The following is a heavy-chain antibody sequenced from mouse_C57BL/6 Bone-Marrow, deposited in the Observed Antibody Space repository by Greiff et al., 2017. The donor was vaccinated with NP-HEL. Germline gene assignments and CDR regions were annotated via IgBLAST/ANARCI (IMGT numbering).Heavy chain of an antibody. CDR3: ARGLRGLIFFAY. V-gene: IGHV14-2*01. J-gene: IGHJ3*01. Sequence: EQRTEQGLEWIGRIDPEDGETKYAPKFQGKATITADTSSNTAYLQLSSLTSEDTAVYYCARGLRGLIFFAYWGQGTLVTVSA. D-gene: IGHD1-1*01. CDR2: IDPEDGET.